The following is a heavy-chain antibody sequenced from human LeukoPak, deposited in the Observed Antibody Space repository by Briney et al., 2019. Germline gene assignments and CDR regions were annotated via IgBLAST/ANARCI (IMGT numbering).Heavy chain of an antibody. J-gene: IGHJ6*04. CDR1: GFTFSSYE. V-gene: IGHV3-48*03. CDR3: AELGITMIRGV. D-gene: IGHD3-10*01. Sequence: GGSLRLSCAASGFTFSSYEMNRVRQAPGKGLEWVSYISSSGSTIYYADSVKGRFTISRDNAKNSLYLQMNSLRAEDTSVYYCAELGITMIRGVWGKGTTVTISS. CDR2: ISSSGSTI.